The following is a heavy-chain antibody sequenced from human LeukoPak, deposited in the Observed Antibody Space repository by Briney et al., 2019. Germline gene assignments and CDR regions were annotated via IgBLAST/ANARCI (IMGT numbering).Heavy chain of an antibody. D-gene: IGHD3-22*01. V-gene: IGHV4-39*07. Sequence: PSETLSLTCTVSGGSISSSSYYWGWIRQPPGKGLEWIGSIYYSGSTNYNPSLKSRVTISVDTSKNQFSLKLSSVTAADTAVYYCARSNDSMWLFLLGFDYWGQGTLVTVSS. CDR2: IYYSGST. CDR1: GGSISSSSYY. CDR3: ARSNDSMWLFLLGFDY. J-gene: IGHJ4*02.